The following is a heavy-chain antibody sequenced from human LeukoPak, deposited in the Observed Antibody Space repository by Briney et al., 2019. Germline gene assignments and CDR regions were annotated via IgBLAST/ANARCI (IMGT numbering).Heavy chain of an antibody. D-gene: IGHD3-22*01. CDR2: IYSGGDT. J-gene: IGHJ4*02. CDR3: AKVRNYFDTSGRHFDY. CDR1: GFTVSSNF. Sequence: GGSLRLSCAASGFTVSSNFMSWVRQAPGKGLEWVSVIYSGGDTYYADSVKGRFTISRDNSKNTLYLQMNSLRAEDTAVYYCAKVRNYFDTSGRHFDYWGQGTLVTVSS. V-gene: IGHV3-53*01.